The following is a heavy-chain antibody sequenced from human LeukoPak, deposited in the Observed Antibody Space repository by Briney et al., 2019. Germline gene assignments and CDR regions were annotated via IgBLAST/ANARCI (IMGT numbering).Heavy chain of an antibody. D-gene: IGHD6-13*01. CDR1: GGTFSSYA. J-gene: IGHJ4*02. V-gene: IGHV1-69*13. CDR2: IIPIFGTA. CDR3: ARDHSSSWSDEYYFDY. Sequence: SVKVSCKASGGTFSSYAISWVRQAPGQGLEWMGGIIPIFGTANYAQKFQGRVTITADESTSTAYMELRSLRSDDTAVYYCARDHSSSWSDEYYFDYWGQGTLVTVSS.